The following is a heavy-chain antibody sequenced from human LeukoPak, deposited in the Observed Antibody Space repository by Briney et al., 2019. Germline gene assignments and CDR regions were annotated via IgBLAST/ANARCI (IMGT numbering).Heavy chain of an antibody. D-gene: IGHD2-2*01. CDR3: ARVESNIVVVPA. Sequence: GSLRLSCAASGFTFSIYDMNWVRQAPGKGLEWVSSISSSSSYIHYADSVKGRFTISRDNAKNSLYLQMNSLRAEDTAVYYCARVESNIVVVPAWGQGTLVTVSS. J-gene: IGHJ1*01. V-gene: IGHV3-21*01. CDR2: ISSSSSYI. CDR1: GFTFSIYD.